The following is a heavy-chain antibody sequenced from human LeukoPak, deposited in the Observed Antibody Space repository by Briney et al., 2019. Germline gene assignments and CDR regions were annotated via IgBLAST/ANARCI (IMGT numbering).Heavy chain of an antibody. V-gene: IGHV1-18*04. D-gene: IGHD6-25*01. CDR2: ISVYNGNT. Sequence: GASVKVSCKASGYTFTAYYMHWVRQAPGQGLEWMGWISVYNGNTNYAQKFQGRVTLTTDTSTSTAYMEVRSLRSDDTAVYYCVRDRAGPFDYWGQGTLVTVSS. CDR1: GYTFTAYY. CDR3: VRDRAGPFDY. J-gene: IGHJ4*02.